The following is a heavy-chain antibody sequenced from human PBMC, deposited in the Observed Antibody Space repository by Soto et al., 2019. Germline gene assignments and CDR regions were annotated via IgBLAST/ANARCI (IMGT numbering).Heavy chain of an antibody. Sequence: GGSLRLSCAASGFTFSSYWMSWVRQAPGKGLEWVANIKQDGSEKYYVDSVKGRFTISRDNAKNSLYLQMNSLRAEDTAVYYCARVSGTVAGREPQEYFQHWGQGTLVTVSS. CDR1: GFTFSSYW. CDR3: ARVSGTVAGREPQEYFQH. V-gene: IGHV3-7*01. J-gene: IGHJ1*01. D-gene: IGHD6-19*01. CDR2: IKQDGSEK.